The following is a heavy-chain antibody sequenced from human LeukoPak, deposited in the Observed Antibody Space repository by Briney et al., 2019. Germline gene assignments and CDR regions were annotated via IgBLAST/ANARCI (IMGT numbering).Heavy chain of an antibody. D-gene: IGHD1-26*01. CDR3: ARGGSITYYYYYMDV. CDR1: GFTVSSNY. Sequence: GGSLRLSCAASGFTVSSNYMSWVRQAPGKGLEWVSVIYSGGSTYYADSVKGRFTISRDNSKNTLYLQMNSLRAEDTALYYCARGGSITYYYYYMDVWGKGTTVTVSS. CDR2: IYSGGST. V-gene: IGHV3-53*01. J-gene: IGHJ6*03.